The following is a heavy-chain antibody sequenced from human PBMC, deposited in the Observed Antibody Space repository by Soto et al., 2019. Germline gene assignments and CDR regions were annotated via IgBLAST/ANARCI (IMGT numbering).Heavy chain of an antibody. CDR2: IYHSGTT. CDR3: AKDPRMTTVTFFDY. J-gene: IGHJ4*02. V-gene: IGHV4-38-2*02. CDR1: GYPISSGYY. D-gene: IGHD4-17*01. Sequence: SETLSLTCAVSGYPISSGYYWGWIRLPPGKGLEWIGSIYHSGTTYYNPSLKSRVTISLDTSKNQFSLQLSSVTAEDTAVYYCAKDPRMTTVTFFDYWGQGTLVTVSS.